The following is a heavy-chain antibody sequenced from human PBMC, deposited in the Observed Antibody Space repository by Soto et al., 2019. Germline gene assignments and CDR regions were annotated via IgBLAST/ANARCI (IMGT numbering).Heavy chain of an antibody. D-gene: IGHD3-10*01. CDR2: ISGSGGST. CDR3: AKCFKGVPLLRNAFDI. J-gene: IGHJ3*02. Sequence: GGSLILSCAASGFTFSSYAMSWVRQAPGKGLEWVSAISGSGGSTYYADSVKGRFTISRDNSKNTLYLQMNSLRAEDTAVYYCAKCFKGVPLLRNAFDIWGQGTMVTVSS. V-gene: IGHV3-23*01. CDR1: GFTFSSYA.